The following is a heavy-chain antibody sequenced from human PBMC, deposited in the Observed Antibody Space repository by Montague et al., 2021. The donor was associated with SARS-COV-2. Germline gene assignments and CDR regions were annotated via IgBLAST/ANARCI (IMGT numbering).Heavy chain of an antibody. J-gene: IGHJ2*01. CDR1: GGSITGFS. Sequence: SETLSLTCAVSGGSITGFSWSWVRQPAGKGLEWIGRVTTSGTTNYSPPLTSRVTLSVDTSNNQLSLRLSSVTAADTAVYYCARQVGGGLWYFDLWGRGTLVTVSS. D-gene: IGHD1-26*01. V-gene: IGHV4-4*07. CDR2: VTTSGTT. CDR3: ARQVGGGLWYFDL.